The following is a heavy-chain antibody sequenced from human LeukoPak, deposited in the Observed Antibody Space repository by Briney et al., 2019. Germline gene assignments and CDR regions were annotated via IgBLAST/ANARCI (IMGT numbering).Heavy chain of an antibody. V-gene: IGHV3-11*05. CDR1: GFIFSDYY. J-gene: IGHJ4*02. Sequence: GGSLRLPCAASGFIFSDYYMSWIRQAPGKGLEWISYISSSSSYTNYVDSVKGRFTISRDNAKNSLYLQMISLRAEDTAVYYCARAVSVSSYYFDCWGQGTLVTVSS. D-gene: IGHD5/OR15-5a*01. CDR3: ARAVSVSSYYFDC. CDR2: ISSSSSYT.